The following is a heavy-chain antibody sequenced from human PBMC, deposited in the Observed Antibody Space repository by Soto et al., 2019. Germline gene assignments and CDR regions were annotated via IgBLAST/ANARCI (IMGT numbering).Heavy chain of an antibody. J-gene: IGHJ6*02. D-gene: IGHD3-22*01. Sequence: QVQLGQSGAEVKKPGSSVKVSCKASGDTFSSYAISWVRQAPGQGREWMGGIIPIFGTANYAQKFQGRVRITADESTSPAYMELSSLRSEDTAVYYCARDGSGYRSRASPMDVWGQGTTVTVSS. V-gene: IGHV1-69*01. CDR2: IIPIFGTA. CDR3: ARDGSGYRSRASPMDV. CDR1: GDTFSSYA.